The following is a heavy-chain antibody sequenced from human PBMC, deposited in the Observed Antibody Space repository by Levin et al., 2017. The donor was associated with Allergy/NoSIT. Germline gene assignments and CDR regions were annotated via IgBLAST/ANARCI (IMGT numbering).Heavy chain of an antibody. Sequence: GESLKISCAASGFTISSNYMSWVRQAPGKGLEWVSVIYSGGSTYYADSVKGRFTISRDNSKNTLYLQMNSLRAEDTAVYYCASYCSGGSCYSYWGQGTLVTVSS. CDR3: ASYCSGGSCYSY. D-gene: IGHD2-15*01. V-gene: IGHV3-53*01. CDR1: GFTISSNY. J-gene: IGHJ4*02. CDR2: IYSGGST.